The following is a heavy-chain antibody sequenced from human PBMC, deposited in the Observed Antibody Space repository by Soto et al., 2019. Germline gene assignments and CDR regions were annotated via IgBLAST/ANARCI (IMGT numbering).Heavy chain of an antibody. Sequence: SETLSLTCNMSGDSYSISTYSWSWIRQPPGKALQWIGFIYQSGVTSYNPSLASRVSISLDRSNNQCSLKLRSVTAADTAVYFCAGMPYTSGLRFDPWGPGTLVTVSS. V-gene: IGHV4-30-2*01. J-gene: IGHJ5*02. CDR3: AGMPYTSGLRFDP. CDR2: IYQSGVT. D-gene: IGHD6-19*01. CDR1: GDSYSISTYS.